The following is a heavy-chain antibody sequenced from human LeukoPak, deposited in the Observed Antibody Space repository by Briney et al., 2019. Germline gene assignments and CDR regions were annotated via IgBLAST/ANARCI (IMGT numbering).Heavy chain of an antibody. J-gene: IGHJ4*02. CDR1: GFTFSSYS. Sequence: GGSLRLSCAASGFTFSSYSMNWVRQAPGKGLEWVSYISSSSSTIYYADSVKGRFTISRDNAKNSLYLQMNSLRAEDTAVYYCARDRLAVAGTRGDFDYWGQGTLVTVSS. V-gene: IGHV3-48*01. CDR3: ARDRLAVAGTRGDFDY. D-gene: IGHD6-19*01. CDR2: ISSSSSTI.